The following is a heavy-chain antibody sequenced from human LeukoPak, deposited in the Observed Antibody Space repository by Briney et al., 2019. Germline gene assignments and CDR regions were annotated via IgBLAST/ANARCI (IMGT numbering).Heavy chain of an antibody. CDR3: AKDTGSRYYFDY. Sequence: GGSLRLSCAASGFTFSSYAMSWVRQAPGKGLEWGSAISGSGGSTYYADSVKGRFTISRDNSKNTLYLQMNSLRAEDTAVYYCAKDTGSRYYFDYWGQGTLVTVSS. J-gene: IGHJ4*02. CDR2: ISGSGGST. V-gene: IGHV3-23*01. CDR1: GFTFSSYA.